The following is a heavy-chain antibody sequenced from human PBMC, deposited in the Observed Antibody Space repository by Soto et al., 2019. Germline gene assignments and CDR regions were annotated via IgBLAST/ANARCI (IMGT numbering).Heavy chain of an antibody. V-gene: IGHV1-8*01. CDR1: GYTFTSYD. D-gene: IGHD3-10*01. Sequence: QVQLVQSGAEVKKPGASVKVSCKASGYTFTSYDINWVRQATGQGLEWMGWMNPNSGNTGYAQKFQGRVTMTRNTPIGTAKWGLTGRGLEDTPGYYVAGGRPSGVNSGSWFAPWGQGTLVTVSS. CDR2: MNPNSGNT. J-gene: IGHJ5*02. CDR3: AGGRPSGVNSGSWFAP.